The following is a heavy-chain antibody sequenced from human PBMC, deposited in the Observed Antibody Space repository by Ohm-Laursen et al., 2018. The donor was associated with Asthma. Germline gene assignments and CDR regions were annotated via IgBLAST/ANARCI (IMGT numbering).Heavy chain of an antibody. V-gene: IGHV3-13*01. Sequence: RRRACPAFGFTFTCHDMHWARQATGKGLEWVSAIGTAGDTYYSGSVKGRFTVSRENAKNSLYLQMNSLRAGDTAVYYCARGGFLGCNFLFDCWGQGTLVTVSS. CDR3: ARGGFLGCNFLFDC. CDR1: GFTFTCHD. J-gene: IGHJ4*02. CDR2: IGTAGDT. D-gene: IGHD2/OR15-2a*01.